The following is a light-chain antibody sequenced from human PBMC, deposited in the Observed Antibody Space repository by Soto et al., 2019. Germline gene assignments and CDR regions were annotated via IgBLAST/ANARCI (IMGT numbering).Light chain of an antibody. Sequence: IQLTQSPSSLSASVGDRVTITCQASRGISSYLAWYQRKPGKAPKLLVYSASTLQSGVPSRFSGSGSGPDFTLTISSLQPEDSATYFCQQLNSYPQTFGQGTRLET. CDR1: RGISSY. V-gene: IGKV1-9*01. CDR2: SAS. J-gene: IGKJ5*01. CDR3: QQLNSYPQT.